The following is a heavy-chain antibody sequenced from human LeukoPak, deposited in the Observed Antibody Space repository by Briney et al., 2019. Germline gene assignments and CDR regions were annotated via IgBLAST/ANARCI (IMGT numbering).Heavy chain of an antibody. CDR2: INPNSGGT. J-gene: IGHJ4*02. CDR1: GYTFTGYY. D-gene: IGHD1-1*01. CDR3: ARSPPTTYHCDY. V-gene: IGHV1-2*02. Sequence: ASVKLSCKASGYTFTGYYMHWVRQAPGQGLEWMGWINPNSGGTNYAQKFQGRVTMTRDTSINTAYMELSRLRTDDTVVYYCARSPPTTYHCDYWGQGTLVTDSS.